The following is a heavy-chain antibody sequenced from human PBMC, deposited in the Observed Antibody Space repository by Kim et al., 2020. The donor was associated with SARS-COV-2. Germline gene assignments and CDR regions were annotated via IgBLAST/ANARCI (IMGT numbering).Heavy chain of an antibody. CDR2: IYYSGST. Sequence: SETLSLTCTVSGGSISSSSYYWGWIRQPPGKGLEWIGSIYYSGSTYYNPSLKSRVTISVDTSKNQFSLKLSSVTAADTAVYYCASKRSEYYYDSSGYFHWGQGTLVTVSS. CDR3: ASKRSEYYYDSSGYFH. J-gene: IGHJ4*02. CDR1: GGSISSSSYY. V-gene: IGHV4-39*07. D-gene: IGHD3-22*01.